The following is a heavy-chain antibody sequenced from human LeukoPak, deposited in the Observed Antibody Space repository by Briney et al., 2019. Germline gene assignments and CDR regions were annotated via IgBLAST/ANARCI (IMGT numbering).Heavy chain of an antibody. J-gene: IGHJ4*02. Sequence: PGGSLRLSGGASGFTFSSYSMNGVRQAPGKGLEWVSHITASGTAMFYADSVKGRFTISRDNAKNSLYLQMNSLRDEDTAVYYCASSGSYRFDYWGQGTLVTVSS. CDR3: ASSGSYRFDY. D-gene: IGHD1-26*01. CDR1: GFTFSSYS. V-gene: IGHV3-48*02. CDR2: ITASGTAM.